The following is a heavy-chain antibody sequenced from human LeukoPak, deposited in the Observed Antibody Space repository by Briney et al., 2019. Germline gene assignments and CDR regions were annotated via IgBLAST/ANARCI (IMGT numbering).Heavy chain of an antibody. CDR3: ARSKDYGDHYYYYYGMDV. CDR2: ISYDGSNK. V-gene: IGHV3-30-3*01. J-gene: IGHJ6*02. CDR1: GFTFSSYA. Sequence: PGRSLRLSCAASGFTFSSYAMHWVRQAPGKGLEWVAVISYDGSNKYYADSVKGRFTISRDNSKNTLYLQMNSLRAEDTAVYYRARSKDYGDHYYYYYGMDVWGQGTTVTVSS. D-gene: IGHD4-17*01.